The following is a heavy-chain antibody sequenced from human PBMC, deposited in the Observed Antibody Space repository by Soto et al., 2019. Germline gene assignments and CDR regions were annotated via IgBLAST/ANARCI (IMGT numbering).Heavy chain of an antibody. J-gene: IGHJ6*04. V-gene: IGHV1-18*01. CDR3: ARERLKLGYCSSTRCAALDV. CDR1: GYTFTSYC. Sequence: GAAVKVSCKASGYTFTSYCISWVRQATGQGLEWMGWISAYNGNTNYAQKLQGRVTMTTDTSTSTAYMELRSLRSDDTAVYYCARERLKLGYCSSTRCAALDVWGKGTTVTVSS. D-gene: IGHD2-2*01. CDR2: ISAYNGNT.